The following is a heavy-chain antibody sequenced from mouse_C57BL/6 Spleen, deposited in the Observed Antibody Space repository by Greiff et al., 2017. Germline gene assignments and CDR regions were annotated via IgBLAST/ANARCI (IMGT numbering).Heavy chain of an antibody. CDR2: IYPGSGNT. Sequence: VQLQQSGAELVRPGASVKLSCKASGYTFTDYYINWVKQRPGQGLEWIARIYPGSGNTYYNEKFKGKATLTAEKSSSTAYMQLSSLTSEDSAVYFCARSGTTVVDAMDYWGQGTSVTVSS. CDR3: ARSGTTVVDAMDY. J-gene: IGHJ4*01. CDR1: GYTFTDYY. D-gene: IGHD1-1*01. V-gene: IGHV1-76*01.